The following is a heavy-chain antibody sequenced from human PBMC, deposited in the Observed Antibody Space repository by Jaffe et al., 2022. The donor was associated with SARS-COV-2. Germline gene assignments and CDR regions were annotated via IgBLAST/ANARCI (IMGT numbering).Heavy chain of an antibody. J-gene: IGHJ4*02. CDR3: ASRLYGSGNY. D-gene: IGHD3-10*01. Sequence: EVQLVESGGGLVQPGGSLRLSCAVSGFAFSSYSMNWVRQAPGKGLEWVSHISTGSNTIYYADSVKGRFTISRDNAKNSLYLQMNSLRADDTAVYYCASRLYGSGNYWGQGTLVTVSS. V-gene: IGHV3-48*01. CDR2: ISTGSNTI. CDR1: GFAFSSYS.